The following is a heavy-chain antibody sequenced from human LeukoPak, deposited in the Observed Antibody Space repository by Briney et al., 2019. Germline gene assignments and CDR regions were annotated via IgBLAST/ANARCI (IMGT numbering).Heavy chain of an antibody. CDR1: RFAFNSYA. D-gene: IGHD3-10*01. Sequence: PGGSLRLSCAASRFAFNSYAMNCVRQAPGKGLEWVSGISGSGDNTYYADSVKGRFTISRDNSKNTLYLQMNSLRAEDTAVYYCAKDVRYYGSGIEDYFDYWGQGTLVTVSS. V-gene: IGHV3-23*01. CDR3: AKDVRYYGSGIEDYFDY. CDR2: ISGSGDNT. J-gene: IGHJ4*02.